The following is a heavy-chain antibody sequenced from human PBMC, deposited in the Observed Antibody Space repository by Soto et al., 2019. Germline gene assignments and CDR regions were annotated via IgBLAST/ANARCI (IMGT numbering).Heavy chain of an antibody. CDR1: GYSFTSYW. CDR2: IYPGDSDT. J-gene: IGHJ4*02. CDR3: TKGATIRFVS. D-gene: IGHD3-10*01. V-gene: IGHV5-51*01. Sequence: GESLKISCKGSGYSFTSYWIGWVRQMPGKGLEWMGIIYPGDSDTRYSPSFQGQVTISADKSINTAYLQLLNLKASDTAIYYCTKGATIRFVSWGQGARVTVSS.